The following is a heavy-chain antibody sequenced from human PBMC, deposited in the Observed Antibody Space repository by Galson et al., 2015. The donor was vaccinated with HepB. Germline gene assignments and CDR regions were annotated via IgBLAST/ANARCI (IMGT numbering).Heavy chain of an antibody. D-gene: IGHD4-23*01. CDR1: GFTFSSYG. J-gene: IGHJ6*02. CDR2: ISYDGSNK. Sequence: SLRLSCAASGFTFSSYGMHWVRQAPGKGLEWVAVISYDGSNKYYADSVKGRFTISRDNSKNTLYLQMNSLRAEDTAVYYCAKDLDYGGNSGFDYYYGMDVWGQGTTVTVSS. CDR3: AKDLDYGGNSGFDYYYGMDV. V-gene: IGHV3-30*18.